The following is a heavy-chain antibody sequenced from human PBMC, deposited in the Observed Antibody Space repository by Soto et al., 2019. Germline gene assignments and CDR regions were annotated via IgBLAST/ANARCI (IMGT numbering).Heavy chain of an antibody. CDR1: GFTFSSYW. Sequence: GGSLRLSCAASGFTFSSYWMYWVRQAPGKGLVWVSRINSDGSSTSYADSVKGRFTISRDNAKNTLYLQMNSLRAEDTAVYYCARIQDCGGGGCYDRAFDIWGQGTMVT. CDR3: ARIQDCGGGGCYDRAFDI. J-gene: IGHJ3*02. CDR2: INSDGSST. D-gene: IGHD2-15*01. V-gene: IGHV3-74*01.